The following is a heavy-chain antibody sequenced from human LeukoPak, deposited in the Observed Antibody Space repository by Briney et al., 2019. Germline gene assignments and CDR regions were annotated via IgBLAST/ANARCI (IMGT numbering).Heavy chain of an antibody. CDR1: GFTFSSYS. CDR3: ARDRDNYYDSSGSIDY. CDR2: ISSSSSYI. J-gene: IGHJ4*02. D-gene: IGHD3-22*01. V-gene: IGHV3-21*01. Sequence: GGSLRLSCAASGFTFSSYSMNWVRQAPGKGLECVSSISSSSSYIYYADSVKGRFTISRDNAKNSLYLQMNSLRAEDTAVYYCARDRDNYYDSSGSIDYWGQGTLVTVSS.